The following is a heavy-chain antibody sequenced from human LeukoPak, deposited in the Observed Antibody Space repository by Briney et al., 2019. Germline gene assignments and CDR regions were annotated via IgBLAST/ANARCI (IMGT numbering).Heavy chain of an antibody. V-gene: IGHV3-11*06. CDR1: GFTFRDYY. D-gene: IGHD6-13*01. Sequence: GGALRLSSEDSGFTFRDYYLGWIRQAPGKGLEWISYISGSSSHINYADSVKGRFTISRDNAKKTVYLQMDTLRVEDTAMYYCARDQIGSWWGEGTLVIVSS. CDR2: ISGSSSHI. CDR3: ARDQIGSW. J-gene: IGHJ4*02.